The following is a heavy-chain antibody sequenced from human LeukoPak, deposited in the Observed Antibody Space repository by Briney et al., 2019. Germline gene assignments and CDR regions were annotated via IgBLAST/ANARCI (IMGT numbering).Heavy chain of an antibody. CDR3: ASSVYCSGGSCYSSFDY. Sequence: GASVKVSCKASGYTFTGYYMHWVRQAPGQGLEWMGWINPNSGNTAYAQKFQGRVTMTRNTSISTAYMELSSLRSEDTAVYYCASSVYCSGGSCYSSFDYWGQGTLVTVSS. J-gene: IGHJ4*02. CDR1: GYTFTGYY. D-gene: IGHD2-15*01. CDR2: INPNSGNT. V-gene: IGHV1-8*02.